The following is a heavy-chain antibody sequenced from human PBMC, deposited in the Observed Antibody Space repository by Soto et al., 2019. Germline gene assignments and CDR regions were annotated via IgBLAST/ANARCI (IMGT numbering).Heavy chain of an antibody. D-gene: IGHD3-9*01. CDR3: AKDRGSYDIWTGTQRYYAMDV. Sequence: QGQLVESGGGVVQPGTALRLSCAAYGFIFSRNGMHWVRWARGKGLEWVAFTSYDGSNTYYADSVKGRFTISRENPKNTLFLQMNSLPPNDTALYFCAKDRGSYDIWTGTQRYYAMDVWGQAATVTVSS. CDR1: GFIFSRNG. V-gene: IGHV3-30*18. CDR2: TSYDGSNT. J-gene: IGHJ6*02.